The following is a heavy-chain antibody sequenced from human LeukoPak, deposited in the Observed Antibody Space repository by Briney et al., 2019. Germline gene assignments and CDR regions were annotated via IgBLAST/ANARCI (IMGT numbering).Heavy chain of an antibody. D-gene: IGHD6-13*01. Sequence: GWSLRLSCAASGCTFSHYGMHCVRQAPGKGLEWVAVISDDGSNKNYADSVRGRFTISGDNSNNTLYLQMNSLRAEDTAVYYCAKDRETTASGTFDYWGQGTLVTVSS. J-gene: IGHJ4*02. CDR1: GCTFSHYG. V-gene: IGHV3-30*18. CDR3: AKDRETTASGTFDY. CDR2: ISDDGSNK.